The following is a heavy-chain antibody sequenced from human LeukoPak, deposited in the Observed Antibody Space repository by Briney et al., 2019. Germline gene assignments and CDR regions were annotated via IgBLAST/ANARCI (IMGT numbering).Heavy chain of an antibody. J-gene: IGHJ3*02. Sequence: GGSLRLSCAASGFTFSDYAMTWVRQARGKGLEWVSGISSSGGSTFYADSVKGRFTISRDNSKNTLYLQMNSLRAEDTAVYYCARGSRGYAFDIWGQGTMVTVSS. CDR3: ARGSRGYAFDI. CDR2: ISSSGGST. V-gene: IGHV3-23*01. CDR1: GFTFSDYA. D-gene: IGHD2-15*01.